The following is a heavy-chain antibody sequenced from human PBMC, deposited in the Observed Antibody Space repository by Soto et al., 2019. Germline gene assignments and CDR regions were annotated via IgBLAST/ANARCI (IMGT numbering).Heavy chain of an antibody. CDR3: ARAQPYNWFDP. CDR2: INAGNGNT. Sequence: QVQLVQSGAEVKKPGASVKVSCKASGYTFTSYAMHWVRQAPGQRLEWIGWINAGNGNTKYSQKFQGRVTITRSTASSTAYIALSSLTAEDTAVYYCARAQPYNWFDPWGQGTLVTVSS. D-gene: IGHD2-2*01. J-gene: IGHJ5*02. V-gene: IGHV1-3*01. CDR1: GYTFTSYA.